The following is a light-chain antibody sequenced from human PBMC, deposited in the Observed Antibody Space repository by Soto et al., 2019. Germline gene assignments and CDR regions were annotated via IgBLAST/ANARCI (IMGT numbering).Light chain of an antibody. V-gene: IGLV3-1*01. CDR2: QDS. Sequence: SYELTQPPSVSVSPGQTASITCSGDKLGDKYACWYQQKPGQSPVLVIYQDSKRPSGIPERFSGSRSATSASLAITGLQAEDEADYYCQSFDNSLSGSVFGGGTKVTVL. CDR3: QSFDNSLSGSV. CDR1: KLGDKY. J-gene: IGLJ2*01.